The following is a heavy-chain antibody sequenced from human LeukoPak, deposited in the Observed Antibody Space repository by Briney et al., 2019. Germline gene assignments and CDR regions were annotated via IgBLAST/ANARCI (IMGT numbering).Heavy chain of an antibody. CDR3: AKDKGQSGWPVFDY. CDR2: LRRSET. V-gene: IGHV3-23*01. D-gene: IGHD6-19*01. J-gene: IGHJ4*02. Sequence: GGSLRLSCAASGFTFSSYDMNWVRRAPGKGLEWVSTLRRSETYYADSVKGRFTISRDDSKNTLYLQMNSLRAEDTAVYYCAKDKGQSGWPVFDYWGQGTLVTVSS. CDR1: GFTFSSYD.